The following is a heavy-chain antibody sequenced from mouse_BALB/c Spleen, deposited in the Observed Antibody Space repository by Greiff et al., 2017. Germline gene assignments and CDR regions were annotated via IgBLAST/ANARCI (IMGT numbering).Heavy chain of an antibody. D-gene: IGHD1-1*01. Sequence: EVHLVESGGGLVQPGGSRKLSCAASGFTFSSFGMHWVRQAPEKGLEWVAYISSGSSTIYYADTVKGRFTISRDNPKNTLFLQMTSLRSEDTAMYYCARYYYGSSYFDYWGQGTTLTVSS. J-gene: IGHJ2*01. V-gene: IGHV5-17*02. CDR3: ARYYYGSSYFDY. CDR1: GFTFSSFG. CDR2: ISSGSSTI.